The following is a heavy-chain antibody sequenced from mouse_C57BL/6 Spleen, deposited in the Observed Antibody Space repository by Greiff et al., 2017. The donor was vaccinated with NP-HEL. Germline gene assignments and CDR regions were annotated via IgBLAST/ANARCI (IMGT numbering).Heavy chain of an antibody. J-gene: IGHJ3*01. CDR1: GYAFSSSW. Sequence: VQLQQSGPELVKPGASVKISCKASGYAFSSSWMNWVKQRPGKGLEWIGRIYPGDGDTNYNGKFKGKATLTADKSSSTAYMQLSSLPSEDSAVYFCARRGGYYGGFAYWGQGTLVTVSA. V-gene: IGHV1-82*01. CDR2: IYPGDGDT. CDR3: ARRGGYYGGFAY. D-gene: IGHD1-1*01.